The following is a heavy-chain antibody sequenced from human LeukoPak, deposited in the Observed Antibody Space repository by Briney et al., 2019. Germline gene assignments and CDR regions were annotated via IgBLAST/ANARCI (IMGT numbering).Heavy chain of an antibody. CDR2: LSFDGSSE. Sequence: GGSLRLSCAASGFTFSSYAMHWVRQAPGKGLEWVAVLSFDGSSENYADSVKGRFTISRDNSKNTLYLQMNSLRAEDTAVYYCARDLAGDPRPTSGTTTRYFDYWGPGTLVTVSS. CDR1: GFTFSSYA. V-gene: IGHV3-30-3*01. J-gene: IGHJ4*02. D-gene: IGHD4-17*01. CDR3: ARDLAGDPRPTSGTTTRYFDY.